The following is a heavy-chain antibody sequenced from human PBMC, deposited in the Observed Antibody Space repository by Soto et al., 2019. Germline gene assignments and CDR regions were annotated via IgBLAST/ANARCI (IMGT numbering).Heavy chain of an antibody. V-gene: IGHV1-69*08. CDR3: ARDSPIGSTYSGYDAIDS. J-gene: IGHJ4*02. Sequence: QVQLVQSGAEVKKPGSSVKVSCKASGGTFSTSTFTWVRQAPGQGLEWMGRTIPILDVADYAQDFQGRVTITADKSTSTAYMELTSLTSKDTAVYYCARDSPIGSTYSGYDAIDSWGQGTLLTVSS. CDR2: TIPILDVA. CDR1: GGTFSTST. D-gene: IGHD5-12*01.